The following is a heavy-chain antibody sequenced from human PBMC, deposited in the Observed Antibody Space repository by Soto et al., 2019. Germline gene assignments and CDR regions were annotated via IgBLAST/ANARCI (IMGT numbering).Heavy chain of an antibody. J-gene: IGHJ6*02. Sequence: ASVKVTCKVSGYTLTELSIHWVRQAPGKGLEWMGGFDPEDGETIYAQKFQGRVTMTEDTSTDTAYMELSSLRSEDTAVYYCATTVLRYFDWIRYGMDVWGQGTTVT. CDR2: FDPEDGET. D-gene: IGHD3-9*01. V-gene: IGHV1-24*01. CDR1: GYTLTELS. CDR3: ATTVLRYFDWIRYGMDV.